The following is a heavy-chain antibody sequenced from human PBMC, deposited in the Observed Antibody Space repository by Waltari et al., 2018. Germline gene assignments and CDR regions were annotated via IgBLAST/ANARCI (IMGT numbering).Heavy chain of an antibody. V-gene: IGHV4-59*01. CDR1: GGSTSTYY. CDR2: IPYSGSS. J-gene: IGHJ6*03. Sequence: QVQLQESGPGLVKPSETLSLTCTVSGGSTSTYYWSWVRQSPGKGLEWIGYIPYSGSSVYNPSLRSRVAISLDTPNNQCSLRLRSVTAADAAIYYCARADTSTSYFYYYMDVWGKGTTVTVSS. CDR3: ARADTSTSYFYYYMDV. D-gene: IGHD1-26*01.